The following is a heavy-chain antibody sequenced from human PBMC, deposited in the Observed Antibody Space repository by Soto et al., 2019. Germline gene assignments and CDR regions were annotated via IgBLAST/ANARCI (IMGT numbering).Heavy chain of an antibody. Sequence: SVKVSCTASGGSNSSYANSWVRQDPRQGLEWMGGIIPNFGKANYTQKFQGRVTMTADASKSTAYMELSSLRAEDTAVYYCARPVLRYLDYGMDVWGQGTTVTVSS. V-gene: IGHV1-69*13. D-gene: IGHD3-9*01. CDR2: IIPNFGKA. CDR1: GGSNSSYA. J-gene: IGHJ6*02. CDR3: ARPVLRYLDYGMDV.